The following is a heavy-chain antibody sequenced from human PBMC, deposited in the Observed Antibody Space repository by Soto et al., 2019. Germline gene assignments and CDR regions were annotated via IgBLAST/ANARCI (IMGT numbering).Heavy chain of an antibody. CDR2: ISSSSSYV. CDR1: GFTFSSYT. V-gene: IGHV3-21*01. J-gene: IGHJ6*02. Sequence: PGGSLRLSCAASGFTFSSYTMNWVRQAPGKGLDWVSSISSSSSYVSYADSVKGRFTISRDNPKNSLYLQMNTLRPDDTAVYYCVRSITMWGMDVWGQGTTVTVSS. CDR3: VRSITMWGMDV. D-gene: IGHD3-3*01.